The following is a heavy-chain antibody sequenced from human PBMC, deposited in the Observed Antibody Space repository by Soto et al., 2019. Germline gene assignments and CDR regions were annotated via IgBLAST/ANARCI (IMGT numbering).Heavy chain of an antibody. CDR2: ISPIFGTA. CDR3: DFAVNASEGDY. V-gene: IGHV1-69*06. J-gene: IGHJ4*02. D-gene: IGHD6-19*01. CDR1: GGTFSSYA. Sequence: QVQLVQSGAEVKKPGSSVKVSCKASGGTFSSYAISWVRQAPGQGLEWMGGISPIFGTANYAQKLQGRVTNTADKSTSTAHMELSSLRSEDTAVYYCDFAVNASEGDYWGQGTLVTVSS.